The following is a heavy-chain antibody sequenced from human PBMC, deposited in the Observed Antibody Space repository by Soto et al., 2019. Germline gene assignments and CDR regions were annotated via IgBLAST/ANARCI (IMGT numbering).Heavy chain of an antibody. Sequence: PGGSLRLSCAASGFTFSSYAMSWVRQAPGKGLEWVSAISGSGGSTYYADSVKGRFTISRDNSKNTLYLQMNSLRAEDTAVYYCAKGGRLFGVVINFDYWGQGTLVTVSS. CDR3: AKGGRLFGVVINFDY. V-gene: IGHV3-23*01. CDR1: GFTFSSYA. J-gene: IGHJ4*02. CDR2: ISGSGGST. D-gene: IGHD3-3*01.